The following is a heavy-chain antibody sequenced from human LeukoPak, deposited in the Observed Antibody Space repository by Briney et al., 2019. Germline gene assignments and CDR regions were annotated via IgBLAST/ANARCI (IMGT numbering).Heavy chain of an antibody. CDR3: ARQGHRLTLVDYYGMDV. D-gene: IGHD2-2*01. CDR1: GGSISSYY. CDR2: IYYSGSSI. J-gene: IGHJ6*02. Sequence: SETLSLTCTVSGGSISSYYWSWIRQPPGKGLEWIRYIYYSGSSINYNPSLKSRVTISIDRSKNQFSLKLNSVTAADTAVYYCARQGHRLTLVDYYGMDVWGQGTTVTVSS. V-gene: IGHV4-59*08.